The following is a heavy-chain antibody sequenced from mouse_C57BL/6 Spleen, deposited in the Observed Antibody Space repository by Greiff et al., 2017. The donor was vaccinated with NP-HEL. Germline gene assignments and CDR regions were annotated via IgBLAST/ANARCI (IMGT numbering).Heavy chain of an antibody. D-gene: IGHD4-1*01. CDR3: ARRGTGQFAY. Sequence: VQLQQSGPELVKPGASVKISCKASGYTFTDYYMNWVKQSHGKSLEWIGDINPNNGGTSYNQKFKGKATLTVDKSSSTAYMELRSLTSEDSAVYYCARRGTGQFAYWGQGTLVTVSA. V-gene: IGHV1-26*01. CDR2: INPNNGGT. CDR1: GYTFTDYY. J-gene: IGHJ3*01.